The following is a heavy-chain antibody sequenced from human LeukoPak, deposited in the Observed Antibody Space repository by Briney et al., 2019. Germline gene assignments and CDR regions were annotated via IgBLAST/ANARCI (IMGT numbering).Heavy chain of an antibody. D-gene: IGHD4-17*01. CDR3: ARVGHGDYRGDY. Sequence: GASVKVSCKASGYTLTGYYMHWVRQAPGQGLEWMGWIDPNSGGTNYAQKFQGRVTMTRDTSISTAYMVLNRLRSDDTAVYYCARVGHGDYRGDYWGQGTLVTVSS. V-gene: IGHV1-2*02. CDR2: IDPNSGGT. J-gene: IGHJ4*02. CDR1: GYTLTGYY.